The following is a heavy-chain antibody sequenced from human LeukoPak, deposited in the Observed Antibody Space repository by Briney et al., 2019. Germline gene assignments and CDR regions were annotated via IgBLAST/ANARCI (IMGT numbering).Heavy chain of an antibody. Sequence: GGSLRLSCAASGFTFDDYGMSWVRQAPGKGLEWVSGINWNGGSTGYADSVKGRFTISRDNAKNSLYLQMNSLRAEDTAVYYCARDPVDTAMVAYWGQGTLVTVSS. CDR2: INWNGGST. D-gene: IGHD5-18*01. J-gene: IGHJ4*02. V-gene: IGHV3-20*04. CDR3: ARDPVDTAMVAY. CDR1: GFTFDDYG.